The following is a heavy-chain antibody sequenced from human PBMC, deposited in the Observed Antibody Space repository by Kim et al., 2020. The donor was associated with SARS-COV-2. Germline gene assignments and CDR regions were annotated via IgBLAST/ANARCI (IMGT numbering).Heavy chain of an antibody. D-gene: IGHD6-13*01. CDR2: K. V-gene: IGHV3-33*01. Sequence: KYYADSVKSRFTISRDNSKNTLYLQMNSLRAEDTAVYYCASPGYSSTSDHWGQGTLVTVSS. J-gene: IGHJ5*02. CDR3: ASPGYSSTSDH.